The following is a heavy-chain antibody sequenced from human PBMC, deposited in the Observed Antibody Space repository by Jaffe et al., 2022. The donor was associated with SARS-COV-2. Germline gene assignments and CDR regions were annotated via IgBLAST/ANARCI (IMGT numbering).Heavy chain of an antibody. CDR3: VRGRTLQQVAYLSFDV. D-gene: IGHD6-13*01. Sequence: DVTLVESGGGPVRPGEYLRLSCAASGFTFGSYWMSWVRQTPGKGPEWVASINQGGSQTYYVDSVKGRFSISRDNAKKSLDLQMGLLRDDDMATYYCVRGRTLQQVAYLSFDVWGRGTLVTVSS. CDR1: GFTFGSYW. V-gene: IGHV3-7*03. CDR2: INQGGSQT. J-gene: IGHJ2*01.